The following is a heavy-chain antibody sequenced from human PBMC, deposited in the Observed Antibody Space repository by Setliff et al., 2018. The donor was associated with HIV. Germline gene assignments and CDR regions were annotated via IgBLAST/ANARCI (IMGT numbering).Heavy chain of an antibody. Sequence: SETLSLTCTVSGGSITSDGYFWTWISQHPGKGLEWIGYISYSGSTYYNPSLKSRVTISGDTSKNQFSFKLTSVAATDQAVYYCAISPIDPPPYWWFDPWGQGTLVTVSS. D-gene: IGHD2-15*01. J-gene: IGHJ5*02. CDR3: AISPIDPPPYWWFDP. CDR2: ISYSGST. V-gene: IGHV4-31*03. CDR1: GGSITSDGYF.